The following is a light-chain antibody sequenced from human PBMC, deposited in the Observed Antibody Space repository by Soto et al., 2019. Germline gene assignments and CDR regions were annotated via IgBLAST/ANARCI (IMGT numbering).Light chain of an antibody. Sequence: EIVMTQSPTTLSVSPGERATLSCRASQSVSSNVAWYQQKPGQAPRLLIYGASTRATGIPARFSGSGSGTEFTLTISSLQSEDFAFYYCQHYNNWPPWTFGQGTKVEIK. CDR2: GAS. CDR3: QHYNNWPPWT. J-gene: IGKJ1*01. V-gene: IGKV3-15*01. CDR1: QSVSSN.